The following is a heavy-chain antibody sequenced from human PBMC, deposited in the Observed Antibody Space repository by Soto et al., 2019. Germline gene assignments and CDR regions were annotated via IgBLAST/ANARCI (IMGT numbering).Heavy chain of an antibody. V-gene: IGHV1-3*01. CDR2: INAGNGNT. D-gene: IGHD2-2*02. Sequence: QVPLVQSGAEVKKPGASVKVSCKASGYTFTSYAMHWVRQAPGQRLEWMGWINAGNGNTKYSQKFQGRVTITRDTSASTAYMELSSLRSEDTAVYYCARAMLVVPAAILNNWFDPWGQGTLVTVSS. J-gene: IGHJ5*02. CDR3: ARAMLVVPAAILNNWFDP. CDR1: GYTFTSYA.